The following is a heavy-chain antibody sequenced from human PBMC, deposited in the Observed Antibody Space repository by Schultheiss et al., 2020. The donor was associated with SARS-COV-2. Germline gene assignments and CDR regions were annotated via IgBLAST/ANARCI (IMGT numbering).Heavy chain of an antibody. Sequence: GGSLRLSCAASGFTFNTYTMNWVRQAPGKGLEWVSVISGSGGITYYADSVKGRFTISRDNSKNTLYLQMNSLRAEDTAVYYCARQLGFDYWGQGTLVTVSS. V-gene: IGHV3-23*01. D-gene: IGHD6-13*01. J-gene: IGHJ4*02. CDR2: ISGSGGIT. CDR3: ARQLGFDY. CDR1: GFTFNTYT.